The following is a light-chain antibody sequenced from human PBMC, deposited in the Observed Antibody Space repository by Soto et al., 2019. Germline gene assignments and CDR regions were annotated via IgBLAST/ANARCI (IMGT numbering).Light chain of an antibody. V-gene: IGLV2-14*01. Sequence: QSALTQPPSASGSPGQSVTISCTGTSGDIGGYDYVSWYQQHPGKAPKLMIYEVSNRPSGVSSRFSASKSGNTASLTISGLQAEDEADYYCCSYTGRITYVFGTGTKVTVL. J-gene: IGLJ1*01. CDR2: EVS. CDR1: SGDIGGYDY. CDR3: CSYTGRITYV.